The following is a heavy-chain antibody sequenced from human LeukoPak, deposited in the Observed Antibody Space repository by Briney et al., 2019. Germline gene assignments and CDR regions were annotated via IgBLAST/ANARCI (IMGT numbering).Heavy chain of an antibody. CDR3: ARRFNSGWGSFDY. Sequence: SETLSLTCTVSGGSISSYYWSWIRQPPGKGLEWIAYMHDSGTTKYNPSLKSRVTTSVDTSKNHFSLKLNSVTAADTAVYFCARRFNSGWGSFDYWGPGILVTVSS. CDR1: GGSISSYY. J-gene: IGHJ4*02. D-gene: IGHD6-19*01. V-gene: IGHV4-59*08. CDR2: MHDSGTT.